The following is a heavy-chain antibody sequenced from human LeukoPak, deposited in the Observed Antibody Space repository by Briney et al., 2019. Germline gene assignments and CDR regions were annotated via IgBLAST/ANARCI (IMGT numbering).Heavy chain of an antibody. D-gene: IGHD6-13*01. CDR2: INHSGST. CDR3: ARDRSSSYTRDWFDP. CDR1: GGSFSGYY. J-gene: IGHJ5*02. V-gene: IGHV4-34*01. Sequence: PSETLSLTCAVYGGSFSGYYWSWIRQPPGKGLEWIGEINHSGSTNYNPSLKSRVTISIDTSKSQFSLKLNSVTAADTAVYYCARDRSSSYTRDWFDPWGQGALVTVSS.